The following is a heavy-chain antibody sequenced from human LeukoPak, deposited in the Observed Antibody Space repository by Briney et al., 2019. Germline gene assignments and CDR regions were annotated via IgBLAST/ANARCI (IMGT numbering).Heavy chain of an antibody. CDR2: INSNIGGT. CDR1: GYTFTGYY. CDR3: ARVRQFGYSYGPYYYYYGMDV. V-gene: IGHV1-2*06. D-gene: IGHD5-18*01. J-gene: IGHJ6*02. Sequence: ASVNVSCKASGYTFTGYYMHWVRQAPGQGLEWMGRINSNIGGTNYAQKFQGRVTMTRDTSISTAYMELSRLRSDDTAVYYCARVRQFGYSYGPYYYYYGMDVWGQGTTVTVSS.